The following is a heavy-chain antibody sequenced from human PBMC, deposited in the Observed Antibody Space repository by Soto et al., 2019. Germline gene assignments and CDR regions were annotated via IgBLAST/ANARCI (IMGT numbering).Heavy chain of an antibody. V-gene: IGHV2-5*01. D-gene: IGHD4-17*01. CDR2: ISWKDDK. CDR3: AHRYGGNSNSWYFHS. J-gene: IGHJ4*02. Sequence: SGPTLVNPTQTLTLTCTYSGFSLTTSGAGVGWIRQPPGKALEWLALISWKDDKRYNPGLESRLTITKDTSKNQVILTLTNMDPVDTATYFCAHRYGGNSNSWYFHSCGQETLVSASS. CDR1: GFSLTTSGAG.